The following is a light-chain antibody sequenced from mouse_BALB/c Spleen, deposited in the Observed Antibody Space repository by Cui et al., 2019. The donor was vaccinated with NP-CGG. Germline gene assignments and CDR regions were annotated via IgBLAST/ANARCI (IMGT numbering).Light chain of an antibody. Sequence: VVSQETALTTSPGETVTLTCRSSTGAVTTSNYANWVQEKPDHLFTGLIGGTNNRAPGVPARFSGSLIGDKVALTITGAQTEDEAIYFCALWYSNHWVFGGGTKLTVL. CDR3: ALWYSNHWV. CDR2: GTN. V-gene: IGLV1*01. J-gene: IGLJ1*01. CDR1: TGAVTTSNY.